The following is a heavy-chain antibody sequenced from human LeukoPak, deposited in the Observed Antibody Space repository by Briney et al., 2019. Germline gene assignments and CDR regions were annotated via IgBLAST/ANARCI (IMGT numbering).Heavy chain of an antibody. CDR3: ARIRDGYNDAYDI. V-gene: IGHV1-46*01. J-gene: IGHJ3*02. Sequence: ASVKVSCKASGYTFSSYGISWVRQAHGQGLEWMGLINPGGDNTNYAQNFQGRVTMTRDTSTSTVYMELSSLRSEDTAIYYCARIRDGYNDAYDIWGQGTVVTVPS. CDR2: INPGGDNT. CDR1: GYTFSSYG. D-gene: IGHD5-24*01.